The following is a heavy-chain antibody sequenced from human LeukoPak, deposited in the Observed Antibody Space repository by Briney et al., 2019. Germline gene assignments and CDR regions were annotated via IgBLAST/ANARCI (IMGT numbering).Heavy chain of an antibody. CDR3: TREGYYGSAALYS. CDR2: IHSDGSST. Sequence: GGSLRLSCAASGFTFSSYWMHWVRQAPGKGLVWVSHIHSDGSSTTYADSVKGRFTISRDNAKNTLYLQMNSLRAEDTAVYYCTREGYYGSAALYSWGQGTLVTVSS. D-gene: IGHD3-10*01. J-gene: IGHJ4*02. CDR1: GFTFSSYW. V-gene: IGHV3-74*01.